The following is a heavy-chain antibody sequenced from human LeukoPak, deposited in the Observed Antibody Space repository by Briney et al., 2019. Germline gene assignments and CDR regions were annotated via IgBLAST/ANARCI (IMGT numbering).Heavy chain of an antibody. CDR1: GFTFSSYA. V-gene: IGHV3-23*01. CDR2: ISGSGGST. CDR3: ARDRYDSSHYYHY. Sequence: PGGSLRLSCAASGFTFSSYAMSWVRQAPGKGLEWVSAISGSGGSTYYADSVKGRFTISRDNAKNSLYLQMNSLRGEDTAVYYCARDRYDSSHYYHYWGQGTLVTVSA. D-gene: IGHD3-22*01. J-gene: IGHJ4*02.